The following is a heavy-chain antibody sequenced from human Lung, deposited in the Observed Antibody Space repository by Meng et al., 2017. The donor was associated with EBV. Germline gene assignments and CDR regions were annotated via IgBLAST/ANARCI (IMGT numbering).Heavy chain of an antibody. J-gene: IGHJ4*02. Sequence: VLLGGSGEGLVPPGGSLKSSLASSGFTLSGSAMHWVRQASGKGLEWVGRIRSKANSYATAYAASVKGRFTISRDDSKNTAYLQMNSLKTEDTAVYYCTRSGSYPGIDYWGQGTLVTVSS. V-gene: IGHV3-73*02. CDR1: GFTLSGSA. CDR3: TRSGSYPGIDY. D-gene: IGHD1-26*01. CDR2: IRSKANSYAT.